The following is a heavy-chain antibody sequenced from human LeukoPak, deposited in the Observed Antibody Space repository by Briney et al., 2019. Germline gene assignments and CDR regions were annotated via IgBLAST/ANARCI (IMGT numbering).Heavy chain of an antibody. D-gene: IGHD2-2*02. CDR3: AKDSGRYSVVVPAAIEGFDY. Sequence: GGSLRLSCAASGFTFSSYAMSWVRQAPGKGLEWVSAISGSGGSTYYADSVKGRFTISRDNSKNTLYLQMNSLRAEDTAVYYCAKDSGRYSVVVPAAIEGFDYWGQGTLVTVSS. V-gene: IGHV3-23*01. J-gene: IGHJ4*02. CDR2: ISGSGGST. CDR1: GFTFSSYA.